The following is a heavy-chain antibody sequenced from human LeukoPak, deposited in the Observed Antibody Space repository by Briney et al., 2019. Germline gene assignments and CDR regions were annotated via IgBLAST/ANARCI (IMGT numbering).Heavy chain of an antibody. CDR2: ISAYNGNT. CDR1: GYTFTSYG. J-gene: IGHJ3*02. V-gene: IGHV1-18*01. CDR3: ARDVGVGATAYDAFDI. D-gene: IGHD1-26*01. Sequence: ASVKVSCKASGYTFTSYGISWVRQTPGQGLEWMGWISAYNGNTNYAQKLQGRVTMTTDTSTSTAYMELRSLRSDDTAVYYCARDVGVGATAYDAFDIWGQGTMVTVSS.